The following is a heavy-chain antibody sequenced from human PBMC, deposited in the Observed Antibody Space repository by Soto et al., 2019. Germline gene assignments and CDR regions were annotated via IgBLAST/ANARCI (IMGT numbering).Heavy chain of an antibody. D-gene: IGHD5-12*01. CDR3: AGGDIVATIHYSYYYGMDV. Sequence: QVQLVQSGAEVKKPGSSVKVSCKASGGTFSSYAISWVRQAPGQGLEWMGGIIPIFGTANYAQKFQGRVTITADESTSTAYMELSSLRSEDTAVYYCAGGDIVATIHYSYYYGMDVWGQGTTVTVSS. CDR2: IIPIFGTA. J-gene: IGHJ6*02. V-gene: IGHV1-69*01. CDR1: GGTFSSYA.